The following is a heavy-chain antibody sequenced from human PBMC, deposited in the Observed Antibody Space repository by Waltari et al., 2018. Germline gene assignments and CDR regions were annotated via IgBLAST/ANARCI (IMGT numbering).Heavy chain of an antibody. CDR3: ARGQGDELGVAPFDY. V-gene: IGHV4-39*07. CDR2: IYYSGST. D-gene: IGHD3-3*01. CDR1: GGSISSSSYY. J-gene: IGHJ4*02. Sequence: QLQLQESGPGLVKPSETLSLTCTVSGGSISSSSYYWGWIRQPPGKGLEWIGSIYYSGSTYYNPSLKSRVTISVDTSKNQFSLKLSSVTAADTAVYYCARGQGDELGVAPFDYWGQGTLVTVSS.